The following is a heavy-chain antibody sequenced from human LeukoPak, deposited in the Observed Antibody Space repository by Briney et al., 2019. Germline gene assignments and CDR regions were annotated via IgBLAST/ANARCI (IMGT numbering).Heavy chain of an antibody. J-gene: IGHJ3*02. CDR2: FDPEDGET. CDR1: GYTLTELS. Sequence: ASVKVSCKVSGYTLTELSMHWVRQAPGKGLEWMGGFDPEDGETIYAQKFQVRVTMTEDTSTDTAYMELSSLRSEDTAVYYCATSPDYYGSSDIWGQGTMVTVSS. V-gene: IGHV1-24*01. CDR3: ATSPDYYGSSDI. D-gene: IGHD3-22*01.